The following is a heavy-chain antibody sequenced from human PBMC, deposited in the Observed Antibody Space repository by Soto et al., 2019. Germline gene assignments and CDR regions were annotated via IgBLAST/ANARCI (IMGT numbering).Heavy chain of an antibody. Sequence: PGGSLRLSCAASGFTFSSYAMSWVRQAPGKGLEWVSAISGSGGSTYYADSVKGRFTISRDNSKNTLYLQMNSLRAEDTAVYYCALIIPSSSWYDTRYGMDVWGQGTTVTVSS. CDR1: GFTFSSYA. CDR2: ISGSGGST. V-gene: IGHV3-23*01. J-gene: IGHJ6*02. CDR3: ALIIPSSSWYDTRYGMDV. D-gene: IGHD6-13*01.